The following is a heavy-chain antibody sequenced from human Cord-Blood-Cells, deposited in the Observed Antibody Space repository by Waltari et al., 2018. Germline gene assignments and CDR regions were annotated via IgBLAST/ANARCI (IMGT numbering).Heavy chain of an antibody. CDR1: GGSIRSRSYY. Sequence: QLQLQESGPGLVKTSETLSLTCTVSGGSIRSRSYYWGWIRQPPGKGLEWIGSIYYRGSTYYNPSLKSRVTISVDTSKNQFSLKLSSVTAADTAVYYCARLRYNWNFDYWGQGTLVTVSS. D-gene: IGHD1-1*01. CDR2: IYYRGST. J-gene: IGHJ4*02. CDR3: ARLRYNWNFDY. V-gene: IGHV4-39*07.